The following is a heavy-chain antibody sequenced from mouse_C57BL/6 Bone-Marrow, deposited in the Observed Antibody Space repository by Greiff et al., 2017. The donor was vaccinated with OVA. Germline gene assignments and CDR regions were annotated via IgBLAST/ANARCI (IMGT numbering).Heavy chain of an antibody. CDR1: GYTFTSYW. CDR2: IDPSDSET. D-gene: IGHD4-1*01. CDR3: ASGWDGYFDY. J-gene: IGHJ2*01. V-gene: IGHV1-52*01. Sequence: VKLQQPGAELVRPGSSVKLSCKASGYTFTSYWMHWVKQRPIQGLEWIGNIDPSDSETHYNQKFKDKATLTVDKSSSTAYMQLSSLTSEDSAVYYCASGWDGYFDYWGQGTTLTVSS.